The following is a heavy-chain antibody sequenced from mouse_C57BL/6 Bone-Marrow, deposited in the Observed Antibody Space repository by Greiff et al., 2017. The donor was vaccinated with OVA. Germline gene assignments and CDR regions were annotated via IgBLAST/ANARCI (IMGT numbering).Heavy chain of an antibody. CDR2: INSDGGST. D-gene: IGHD2-4*01. V-gene: IGHV5-2*01. CDR3: ARQSDYSYAMDY. Sequence: EVKLMESGGGLVQPGESLKLSCESNEYEFPSHDMSWVRKTPEKRLELVAAINSDGGSTYYPDTMERRFIISRDNTKKTLYLQMSSLRSEDTALYYCARQSDYSYAMDYWGQGTSVTVSS. CDR1: EYEFPSHD. J-gene: IGHJ4*01.